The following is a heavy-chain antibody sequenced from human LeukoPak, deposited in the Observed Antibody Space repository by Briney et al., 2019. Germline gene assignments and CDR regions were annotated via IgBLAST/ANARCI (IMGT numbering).Heavy chain of an antibody. V-gene: IGHV3-30*02. D-gene: IGHD3-9*01. Sequence: PGGSLRLSCAASGFTFSSYGMHWVRQAPGKGLEWVAFIRYDGSNKYYADSVKGRFTISRDNSKNTLYLQMNSLRAEDTAVYYCAKHSHLLRYFDWSPNGMDAWGQGTTVTVSS. CDR3: AKHSHLLRYFDWSPNGMDA. CDR2: IRYDGSNK. J-gene: IGHJ6*02. CDR1: GFTFSSYG.